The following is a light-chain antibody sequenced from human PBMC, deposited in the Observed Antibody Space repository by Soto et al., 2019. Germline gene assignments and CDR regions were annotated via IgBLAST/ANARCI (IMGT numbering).Light chain of an antibody. J-gene: IGLJ1*01. CDR2: DDN. Sequence: QSVLTQPPSVSAAPGQKVTISCSGSSSNIGGNSVSWYQQLPGTAPKLLIYDDNKRPSGIPDRFSGSKSGTSATLGIAGLQTGDEADYYCGTWDTSLSAYVFGGGTKVTVL. V-gene: IGLV1-51*01. CDR3: GTWDTSLSAYV. CDR1: SSNIGGNS.